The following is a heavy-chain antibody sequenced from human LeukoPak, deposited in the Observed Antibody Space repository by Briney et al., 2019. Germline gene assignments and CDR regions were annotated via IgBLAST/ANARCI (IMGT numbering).Heavy chain of an antibody. V-gene: IGHV3-74*01. CDR2: INCDCSST. CDR1: GFTFSSYW. J-gene: IGHJ5*02. CDR3: ARRYCGSPSCVNWRDP. Sequence: GGTLRLSCAASGFTFSSYWMYWVRQAPGKGLVWVSRINCDCSSTSYADSVKGRFTISRDNTKNTLFLPTNSLRAEDTAVYYCARRYCGSPSCVNWRDPWGQGALVTVSS. D-gene: IGHD2-2*01.